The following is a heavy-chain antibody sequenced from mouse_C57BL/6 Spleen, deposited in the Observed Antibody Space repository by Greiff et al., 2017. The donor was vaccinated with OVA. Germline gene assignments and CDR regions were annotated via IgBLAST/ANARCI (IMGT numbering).Heavy chain of an antibody. CDR1: GYTFTDHT. V-gene: IGHV1-78*01. Sequence: QVQLQQSDAELVKPGASVKISCKVSGYTFTDHTIHWMKQRPEQGLEWIGYIYPRDGSTKYNEKFKGKATLTADKSSSTAYMQLNSLTSEDSAVYFCARCAVKGNLYWYFDVWGTGTTVTVSS. J-gene: IGHJ1*03. D-gene: IGHD1-3*01. CDR3: ARCAVKGNLYWYFDV. CDR2: IYPRDGST.